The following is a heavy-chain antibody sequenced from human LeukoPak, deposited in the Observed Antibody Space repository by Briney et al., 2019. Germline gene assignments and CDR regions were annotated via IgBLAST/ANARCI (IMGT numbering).Heavy chain of an antibody. CDR3: ARTGYSSSWLRS. CDR1: GGSFSGYY. V-gene: IGHV4-34*01. Sequence: SETLSLTCAVYGGSFSGYYWSWIRQPPGKGREWIGEINHSGSTNYNPSIKSRVTISVDTSKNQFSLKLSSVTAADTAVYYCARTGYSSSWLRSWGQGTLVTVSS. J-gene: IGHJ4*02. CDR2: INHSGST. D-gene: IGHD6-13*01.